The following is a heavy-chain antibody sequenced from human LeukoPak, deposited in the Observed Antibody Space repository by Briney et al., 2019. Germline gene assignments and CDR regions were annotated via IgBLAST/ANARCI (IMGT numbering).Heavy chain of an antibody. CDR3: VKDHYGFNSLDY. J-gene: IGHJ4*02. CDR1: GFTFRNYW. CDR2: LRTDGEKK. D-gene: IGHD3-10*01. Sequence: GGSLTLSCAASGFTFRNYWMHWVRQVPGRGLEWVSRLRTDGEKKSYAASVRDRFTISRDNVRNMLYLQMNSLRVEDTGVSYGVKDHYGFNSLDYWGQGTPVSVSS. V-gene: IGHV3-74*03.